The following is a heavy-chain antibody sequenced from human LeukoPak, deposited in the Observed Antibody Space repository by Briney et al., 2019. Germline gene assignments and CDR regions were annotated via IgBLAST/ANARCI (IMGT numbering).Heavy chain of an antibody. D-gene: IGHD3-22*01. CDR2: INHSGST. CDR3: ARVRYDSSGYRFDP. V-gene: IGHV4-34*01. J-gene: IGHJ5*02. CDR1: GGSFSGYY. Sequence: SETLSLTCAVYGGSFSGYYWSWIRQPPGKGLEWIGEINHSGSTNYNPSLKSRVTISVDTSKNQFSLKLSSVTAADTAVYYCARVRYDSSGYRFDPWGQGTLVTVSS.